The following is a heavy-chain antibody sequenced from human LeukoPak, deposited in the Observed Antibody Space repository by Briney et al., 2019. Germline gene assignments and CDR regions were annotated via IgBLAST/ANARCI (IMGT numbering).Heavy chain of an antibody. CDR1: GGSFSDYY. J-gene: IGHJ3*02. CDR3: ARHRQRSSGYFGSGHDGFDI. Sequence: SETLSLTCAVYGGSFSDYYWTWIRQPPGKGLVWIGEINHSGSTNYSPSLKSQVTISVDTSKNQFSLNLTSVTAADTAMYYCARHRQRSSGYFGSGHDGFDIWGQGTMVTVSS. CDR2: INHSGST. D-gene: IGHD3-22*01. V-gene: IGHV4-34*01.